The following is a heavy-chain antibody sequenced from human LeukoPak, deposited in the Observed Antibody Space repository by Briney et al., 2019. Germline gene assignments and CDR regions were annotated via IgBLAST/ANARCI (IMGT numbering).Heavy chain of an antibody. Sequence: TSVDLDGRRMTTKQRLEWVGWMNPNSGNTGYAQKFQGRVTMTRNTSISKAYMELSSLRSEDTAVYYCARGYSSSWYGYYYYYMDVWGKGTTVTVSS. J-gene: IGHJ6*03. CDR2: MNPNSGNT. CDR3: ARGYSSSWYGYYYYYMDV. D-gene: IGHD6-13*01. CDR1: TSVD. V-gene: IGHV1-8*01.